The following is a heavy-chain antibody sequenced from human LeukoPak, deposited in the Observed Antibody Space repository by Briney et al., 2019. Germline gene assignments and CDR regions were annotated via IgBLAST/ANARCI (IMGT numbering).Heavy chain of an antibody. CDR1: GYTFTSYG. V-gene: IGHV1-69*04. Sequence: ASVKVSCKASGYTFTSYGISWVRQAPGQGLEWMGRIIPILDIANYAQKFQGRVTITADKSTSTAYMELSSLRSEDTAVYYCARASPPYSSGWYPLNWFDPWGQGTLVTVSS. J-gene: IGHJ5*02. CDR2: IIPILDIA. D-gene: IGHD6-19*01. CDR3: ARASPPYSSGWYPLNWFDP.